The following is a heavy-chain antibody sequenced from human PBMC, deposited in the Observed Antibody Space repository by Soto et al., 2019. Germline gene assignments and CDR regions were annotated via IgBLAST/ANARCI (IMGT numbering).Heavy chain of an antibody. Sequence: PSETLSLTCAVYGGSFSGYYWSWIRQPPGKGLEWIGEINHSGSTNYNPSLKSRVTISVDTSKNQFSLKLSSVTAADTAVYYCARSTRREPGSVPAATRRGNYYYYYMDVWGKGTTVTVSS. D-gene: IGHD2-2*01. CDR1: GGSFSGYY. V-gene: IGHV4-34*01. J-gene: IGHJ6*03. CDR2: INHSGST. CDR3: ARSTRREPGSVPAATRRGNYYYYYMDV.